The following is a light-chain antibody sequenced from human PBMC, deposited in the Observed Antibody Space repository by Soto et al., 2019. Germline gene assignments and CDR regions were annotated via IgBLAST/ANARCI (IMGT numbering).Light chain of an antibody. CDR1: QVISIW. V-gene: IGKV1-12*01. Sequence: DIQMTQSPSSVSASVGDRVTITCRASQVISIWLAWFQQKPGKAPKLLIYAASSLHIGVPSRFSGSGSGTDFTLTINRLQPEDFATYYCQQGNSFPLTFGGGTKVEIK. CDR2: AAS. J-gene: IGKJ4*01. CDR3: QQGNSFPLT.